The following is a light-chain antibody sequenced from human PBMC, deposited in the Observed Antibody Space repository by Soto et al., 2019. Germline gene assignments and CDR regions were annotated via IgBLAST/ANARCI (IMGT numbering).Light chain of an antibody. Sequence: QSVLTQPASVSGSPGQSITISCTGTSSDIGGYNYVSWYQQQPGKAPKLIIYEVTNRPSGVSNRFSGSKSGNTASLTISGLKAEDEADYYCNSYTSSSTLVFGGGTKLTVL. CDR3: NSYTSSSTLV. CDR1: SSDIGGYNY. CDR2: EVT. V-gene: IGLV2-14*01. J-gene: IGLJ3*02.